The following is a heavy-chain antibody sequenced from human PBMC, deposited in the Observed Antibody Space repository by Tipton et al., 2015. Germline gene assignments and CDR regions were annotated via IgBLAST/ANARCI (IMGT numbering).Heavy chain of an antibody. CDR3: ARRVGWFDY. J-gene: IGHJ4*02. Sequence: PGLVKPSETLSLTCTVSGGSISSAAYYWGWIRQPPGKGLEWIGSINHSGRTNYNPSLMSRVTISVDTSKRQFSLRLSSVTAVDTAVYYCARRVGWFDYWGQGTLVTVSS. V-gene: IGHV4-39*01. CDR1: GGSISSAAYY. CDR2: INHSGRT. D-gene: IGHD2-2*03.